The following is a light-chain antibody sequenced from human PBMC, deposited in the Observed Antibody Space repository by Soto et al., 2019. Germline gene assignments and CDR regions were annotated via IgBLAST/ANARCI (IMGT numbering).Light chain of an antibody. CDR2: ANN. J-gene: IGLJ1*01. Sequence: QPVLTQPPSVSGAPGQRITISCAGSSSNIGSGYDVHWYQQHPGTAPKLLIYANNNRPSGVPDRFSGSKSGTSASLAITGLQAEDEADYYCQSFDSSLNAPSVFGTGTKLTVL. CDR3: QSFDSSLNAPSV. V-gene: IGLV1-40*01. CDR1: SSNIGSGYD.